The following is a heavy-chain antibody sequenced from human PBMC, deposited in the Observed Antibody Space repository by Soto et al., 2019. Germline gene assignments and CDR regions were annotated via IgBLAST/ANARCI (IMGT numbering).Heavy chain of an antibody. CDR2: ISSSSSYR. V-gene: IGHV3-11*06. D-gene: IGHD1-26*01. CDR3: ARLAHCAGAACAFDI. J-gene: IGHJ3*02. Sequence: GGSLRLSCEASGFTFSDYYMSWIRQAPGKGLEWVSYISSSSSYRNYADSVKGRFTISRDNAKNSLYLQMNSLRAEDTAVYFCARLAHCAGAACAFDIWGQGTLVTVS. CDR1: GFTFSDYY.